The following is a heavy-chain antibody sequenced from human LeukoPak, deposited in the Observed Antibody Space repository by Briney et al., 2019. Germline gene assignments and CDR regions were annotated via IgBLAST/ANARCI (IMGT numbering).Heavy chain of an antibody. V-gene: IGHV1-69*05. Sequence: SVKVSCKASGGTFSSYAISWVRQAPGQGLEWMGEIIPIFGTANYAQKFQGRVTITTDESTSTAYMELSSLRSEDTAVYYCAKDRFGAAAGHDAYDIWGQGTMVTVSS. CDR1: GGTFSSYA. D-gene: IGHD6-13*01. J-gene: IGHJ3*02. CDR2: IIPIFGTA. CDR3: AKDRFGAAAGHDAYDI.